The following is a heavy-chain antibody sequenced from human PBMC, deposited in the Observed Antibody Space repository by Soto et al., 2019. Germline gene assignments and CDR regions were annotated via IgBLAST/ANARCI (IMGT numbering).Heavy chain of an antibody. Sequence: GASVKVSCKASGGTFSSYAISGVRQAPGQGLEWMGGIIPIFGTANYAQKFQGRVTITADKSTSTAYMELSSLRSEDTAVYYCARDGMTTVTTDYYYGMDVWGQGTTVTVSS. V-gene: IGHV1-69*06. CDR1: GGTFSSYA. D-gene: IGHD4-17*01. CDR2: IIPIFGTA. J-gene: IGHJ6*02. CDR3: ARDGMTTVTTDYYYGMDV.